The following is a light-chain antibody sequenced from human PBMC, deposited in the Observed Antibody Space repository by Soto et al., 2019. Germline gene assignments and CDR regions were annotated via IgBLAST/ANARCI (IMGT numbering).Light chain of an antibody. CDR2: ANI. CDR3: QSYDSSLSASV. J-gene: IGLJ2*01. CDR1: SSNIGAGYD. V-gene: IGLV1-40*01. Sequence: QSVLTQPPSVSGAPGQRVTISCTGSSSNIGAGYDVHWYQQLPGTAPKLLIYANINRPSGVPDRFSGSKSGTSASLAITGLQAEGEADYYCQSYDSSLSASVFGGGTKLTVL.